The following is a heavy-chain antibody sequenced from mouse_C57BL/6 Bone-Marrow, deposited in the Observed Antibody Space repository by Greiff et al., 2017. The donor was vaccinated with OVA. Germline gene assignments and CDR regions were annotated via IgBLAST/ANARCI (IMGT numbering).Heavy chain of an antibody. V-gene: IGHV1-80*01. CDR2: IYPGDGDT. Sequence: VKLQESGAELVKPGASVKISCKASGYAFSSYWMNWVKQRPGKGLEWIGQIYPGDGDTNYNGQIKGKATLTADKSSSTAYMQLSSLTSEDSAVYFCAREGYGSSWGFAYWGQGTLVTVSA. J-gene: IGHJ3*01. CDR3: AREGYGSSWGFAY. D-gene: IGHD1-1*01. CDR1: GYAFSSYW.